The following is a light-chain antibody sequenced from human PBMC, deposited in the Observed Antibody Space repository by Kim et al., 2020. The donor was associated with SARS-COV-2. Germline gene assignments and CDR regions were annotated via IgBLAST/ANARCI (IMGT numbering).Light chain of an antibody. CDR1: QSVSSSY. CDR2: GAS. J-gene: IGKJ4*01. V-gene: IGKV3-20*01. Sequence: PGARPTLPCRASQSVSSSYLAWYQQKPGQAPRLLIYGASSRATGIPDRFSGSGSGTDFTLTISRLEPEDFAVYYCQQYGSSPPLTFGGGTKVDIK. CDR3: QQYGSSPPLT.